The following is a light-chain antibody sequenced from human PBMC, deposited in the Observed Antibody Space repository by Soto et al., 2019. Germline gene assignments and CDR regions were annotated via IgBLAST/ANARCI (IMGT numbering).Light chain of an antibody. CDR2: DAS. J-gene: IGKJ4*01. Sequence: EIVSTQSPATLSLSPGERATLSCRASQSVSSYLAWYQQKPGQAPRLLIYDASNRATGIPDRFRGSGSGTDFSLSITRLEPEDSAVYYCQHYVSLPLTFGGGTKVDIK. V-gene: IGKV3-11*01. CDR1: QSVSSY. CDR3: QHYVSLPLT.